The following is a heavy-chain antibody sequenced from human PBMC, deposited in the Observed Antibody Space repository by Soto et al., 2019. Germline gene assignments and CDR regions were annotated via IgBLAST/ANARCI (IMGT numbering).Heavy chain of an antibody. CDR1: GYSFPSYW. J-gene: IGHJ5*02. D-gene: IGHD6-6*01. V-gene: IGHV5-10-1*01. CDR3: ARHGQLALFDQ. Sequence: GESLKISCQGSGYSFPSYWISWVRQMPGKGLQWMGRIDPSDSYINYSPSFEGHVNISIDKSVNTAYLQWSSLKASDTAIYYCARHGQLALFDQWGQGTLVTVSS. CDR2: IDPSDSYI.